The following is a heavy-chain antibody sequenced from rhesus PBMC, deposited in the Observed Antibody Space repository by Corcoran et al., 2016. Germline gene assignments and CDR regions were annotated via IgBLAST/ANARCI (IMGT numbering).Heavy chain of an antibody. CDR1: GYSFTSYW. CDR2: IDPSDSDT. J-gene: IGHJ2*01. V-gene: IGHV5-2*01. CDR3: AKGGYWYFDL. Sequence: EVQLVQSGAEVKRPGESLKISCKTSGYSFTSYWFSWVRPMPGKGLEWMGAIDPSDSDTRYSPSFQGQVTISADKSISTTYLQWSSLKASDSATYYCAKGGYWYFDLWGPGTPITISS.